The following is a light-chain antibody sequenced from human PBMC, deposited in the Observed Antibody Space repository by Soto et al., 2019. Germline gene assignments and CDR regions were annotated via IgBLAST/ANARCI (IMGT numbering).Light chain of an antibody. CDR2: GNN. CDR1: SSNIGAGYD. Sequence: QSVLTQPPSLSGAPGQRVTISCTGSSSNIGAGYDVQWYQQLPGTAPKLLIYGNNDRPSGVPDRFSGSKSGTSASLAITGLQAEDEADYYCSSYTSSSTRVFGGGTKLTVL. V-gene: IGLV1-40*01. J-gene: IGLJ3*02. CDR3: SSYTSSSTRV.